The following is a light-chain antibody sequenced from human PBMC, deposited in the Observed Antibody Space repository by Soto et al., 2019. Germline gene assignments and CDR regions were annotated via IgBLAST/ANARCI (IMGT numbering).Light chain of an antibody. CDR2: GAS. CDR3: QQYNDWPPKRT. Sequence: EVVMTQSPVTLSVSPGERATLSCRASQSITTNLAWYQQKPGQAPWLLIYGASTRATGVPARFSGSGSGTQFTLTINSLQSEDFAVYYCQQYNDWPPKRTFGQGTKVDIK. J-gene: IGKJ1*01. CDR1: QSITTN. V-gene: IGKV3-15*01.